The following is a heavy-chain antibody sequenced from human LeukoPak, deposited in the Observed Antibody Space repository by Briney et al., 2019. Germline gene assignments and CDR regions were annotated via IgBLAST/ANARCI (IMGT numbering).Heavy chain of an antibody. CDR3: ARHHRLQWLVDPSYYFDY. V-gene: IGHV4-59*08. CDR2: IYYSGST. CDR1: GGSISSYY. J-gene: IGHJ4*02. D-gene: IGHD6-19*01. Sequence: SETLSLTCTVSGGSISSYYWSWIRQPPGKGLEWIGYIYYSGSTYYNPSLKSRVTISVDTSKNQFSLKLSSVTAADTAVYYCARHHRLQWLVDPSYYFDYWGQGTLVTVSS.